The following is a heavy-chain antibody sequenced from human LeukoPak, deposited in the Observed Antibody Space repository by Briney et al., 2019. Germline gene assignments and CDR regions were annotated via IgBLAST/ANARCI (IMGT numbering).Heavy chain of an antibody. CDR1: GYTFISYA. J-gene: IGHJ4*02. CDR2: INTNTGNP. V-gene: IGHV7-4-1*02. D-gene: IGHD2-15*01. CDR3: ARGRYCSDGSCYLDY. Sequence: ASVKVSCKASGYTFISYAMSWVRQAPGQGLEWMGWINTNTGNPTYAQGFTGRFVFSLDTSVSTAYLQISSLKAEDTAVYYCARGRYCSDGSCYLDYWGQGTLVTVSS.